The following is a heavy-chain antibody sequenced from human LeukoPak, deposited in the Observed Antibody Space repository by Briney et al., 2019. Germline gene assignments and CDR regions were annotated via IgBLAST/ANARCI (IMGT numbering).Heavy chain of an antibody. J-gene: IGHJ4*02. CDR2: IYTSGNT. CDR1: GGSISSGGYY. CDR3: ATTKPYFAADTYYFDY. V-gene: IGHV4-61*02. D-gene: IGHD1-26*01. Sequence: SETLSLTCTVSGGSISSGGYYWSWIRQPAGKGLEWIGRIYTSGNTNYNPSLKSRATISVDTSKNQFSLELSSVTAADTAVYYCATTKPYFAADTYYFDYWGQGTLVTVSS.